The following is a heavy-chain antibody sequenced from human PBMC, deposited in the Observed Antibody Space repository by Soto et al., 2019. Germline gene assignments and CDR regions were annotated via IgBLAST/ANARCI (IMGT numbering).Heavy chain of an antibody. CDR3: ARGGSCSGGSCYYDYYGMDV. D-gene: IGHD2-15*01. CDR2: MNPNSGNT. J-gene: IGHJ6*02. V-gene: IGHV1-8*01. Sequence: QVQLVQSGAEVKKPGASVKVSCKASGYTFTSYDINWVRQATGQGLEWMGWMNPNSGNTGYAQKFQGRVTMPRNTSISTAYMELSSLRSEDTAVYYCARGGSCSGGSCYYDYYGMDVWGQGTTVTVSS. CDR1: GYTFTSYD.